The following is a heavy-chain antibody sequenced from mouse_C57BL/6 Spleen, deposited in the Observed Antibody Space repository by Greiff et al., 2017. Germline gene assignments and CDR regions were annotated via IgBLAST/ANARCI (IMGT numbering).Heavy chain of an antibody. CDR3: ARDYGSSFPLFDY. Sequence: VQLQQPGTELVKPGASVKLSCKASGYTFTSYWMHWVKQRPGQGLEWIGNINPSNGGTNYNEKFKSKATLTVDKSSSTAYMQLSSLTSEDSAVXYCARDYGSSFPLFDYWGQGTTLTVSS. D-gene: IGHD1-1*01. CDR2: INPSNGGT. V-gene: IGHV1-53*01. J-gene: IGHJ2*01. CDR1: GYTFTSYW.